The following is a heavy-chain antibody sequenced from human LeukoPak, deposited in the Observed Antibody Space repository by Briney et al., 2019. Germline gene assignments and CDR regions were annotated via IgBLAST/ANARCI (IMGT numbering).Heavy chain of an antibody. CDR3: ARGSNYYDSSGYDYFDY. Sequence: SETLSLTCAVSGYSISSGYYWGWIRQPPGKGLEWIGSIYHSGSTYYNPSLKSRVTISVDTSKNQFSLKLSSVTAADTAVYYCARGSNYYDSSGYDYFDYWGQGTLVTVSS. J-gene: IGHJ4*02. CDR1: GYSISSGYY. CDR2: IYHSGST. D-gene: IGHD3-22*01. V-gene: IGHV4-38-2*01.